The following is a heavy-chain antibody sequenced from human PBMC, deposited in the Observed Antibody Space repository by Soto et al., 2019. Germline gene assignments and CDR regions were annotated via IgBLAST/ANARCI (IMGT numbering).Heavy chain of an antibody. CDR1: AFIFSDHS. CDR3: ARGPRYLGQRDSDY. Sequence: EVQLVESGGGLVKPGGSLRLSCVGSAFIFSDHSMNWVRQAPGKGLEWVTSIGDTGTFIYYADSVKGRFTISRDNAKNSLFLQMESLRPEDTSVYYFARGPRYLGQRDSDYWGHGKLVTVSS. D-gene: IGHD1-1*01. V-gene: IGHV3-21*01. J-gene: IGHJ4*01. CDR2: IGDTGTFI.